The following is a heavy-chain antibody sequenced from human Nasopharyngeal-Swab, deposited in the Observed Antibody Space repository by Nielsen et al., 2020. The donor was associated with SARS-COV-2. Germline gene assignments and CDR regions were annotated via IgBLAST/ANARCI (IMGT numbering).Heavy chain of an antibody. Sequence: SETLSLTCALSGGSISSLKWWNYVRQAPGKGLEWLVEIYHNGKTNYNPSLKSRVTLSLDKSKNQFSLTLTSVTAADTAVYYCARGGYSHGLDYWGQGTLVTVSS. D-gene: IGHD5-12*01. V-gene: IGHV4-4*02. J-gene: IGHJ4*02. CDR3: ARGGYSHGLDY. CDR2: IYHNGKT. CDR1: GGSISSLKW.